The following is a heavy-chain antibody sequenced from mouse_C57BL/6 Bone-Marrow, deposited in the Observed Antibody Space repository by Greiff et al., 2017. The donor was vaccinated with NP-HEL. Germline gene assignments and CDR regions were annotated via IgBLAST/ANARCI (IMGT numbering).Heavy chain of an antibody. V-gene: IGHV5-17*01. Sequence: EVQLVESGGGLVKPGGSLKLSCAASGFTFSDYGMHWVRQAPEKGLEWVAYISSGSSTIYDADTVKGRFNISRDNAKNTLFLQMTSLRSEDTAMYYCARTIYYGSSYEYFDVWGTGTTVTVSS. D-gene: IGHD1-1*01. CDR1: GFTFSDYG. J-gene: IGHJ1*03. CDR3: ARTIYYGSSYEYFDV. CDR2: ISSGSSTI.